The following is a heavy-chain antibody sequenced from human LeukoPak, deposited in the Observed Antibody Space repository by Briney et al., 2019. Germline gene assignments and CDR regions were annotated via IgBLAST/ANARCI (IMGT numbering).Heavy chain of an antibody. D-gene: IGHD3-16*01. J-gene: IGHJ4*02. V-gene: IGHV4-34*01. CDR2: INHSGST. CDR1: GGSFSGYY. CDR3: ARGKGAY. Sequence: SETLSLTCAVYGGSFSGYYWSWIRQPPGKGLEWIGEINHSGSTNYNPSLKSRVTISVDTSKNQFSLKLSSVTAADTAVYYCARGKGAYWGQGTLSPSPQ.